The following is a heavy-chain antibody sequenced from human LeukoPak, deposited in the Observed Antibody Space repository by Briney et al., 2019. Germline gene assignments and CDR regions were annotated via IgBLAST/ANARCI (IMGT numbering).Heavy chain of an antibody. D-gene: IGHD5-18*01. CDR1: GFTFSSYA. V-gene: IGHV3-23*01. CDR3: AKDREPIGYGFLAYYFDY. Sequence: GGSLRLSCAASGFTFSSYAMSWVRQAPGKGLEWVSAISGSGGSTYYADSVKGRFTISRDNSKNTLYLQMNSLRAEDTAVYYCAKDREPIGYGFLAYYFDYWGQGTLVTVSS. CDR2: ISGSGGST. J-gene: IGHJ4*02.